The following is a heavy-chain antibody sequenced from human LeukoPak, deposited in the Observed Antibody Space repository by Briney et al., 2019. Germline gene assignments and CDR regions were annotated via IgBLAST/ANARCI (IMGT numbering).Heavy chain of an antibody. Sequence: GGYLRLSCAASGFTFSFYSMNWVRQAPGKGLEGVSSMCVSSGLLYYADSVKGRFTVSRHNAKNSLYLQMSSLRAEDTAVYYCAREFGGSASGAGYWGQGTLVTVSS. CDR1: GFTFSFYS. D-gene: IGHD3-10*01. CDR2: MCVSSGLL. CDR3: AREFGGSASGAGY. J-gene: IGHJ4*02. V-gene: IGHV3-21*01.